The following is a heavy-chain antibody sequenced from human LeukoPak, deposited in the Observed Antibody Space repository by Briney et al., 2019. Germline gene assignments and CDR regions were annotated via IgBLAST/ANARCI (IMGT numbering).Heavy chain of an antibody. V-gene: IGHV3-9*01. CDR1: GFTFDDYA. J-gene: IGHJ4*02. CDR2: VSWNGGSI. Sequence: GRSLRLSCAASGFTFDDYAFHWVRHAPGKGLEWVSSVSWNGGSIGYADSVKGRFTISRDNAKNSLYLQMNSLRAEDTALYYCAKGAYHYHAGDYFDYWGQGTLVTVSS. CDR3: AKGAYHYHAGDYFDY. D-gene: IGHD3-10*01.